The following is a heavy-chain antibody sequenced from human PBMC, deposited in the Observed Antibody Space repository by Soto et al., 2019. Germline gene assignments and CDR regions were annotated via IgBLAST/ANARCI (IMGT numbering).Heavy chain of an antibody. CDR2: ISYDGSNK. CDR3: ARDQAAMVTPDY. Sequence: QVQLVESGGGVVQPGRSLRLSCAASGFTFSSYAMHWVRQAPGKGLEWVAVISYDGSNKYYADSVKGRFTISRDNSKNTLYLQMNSLRVEDTAVYYCARDQAAMVTPDYWGQGTLVTVSS. V-gene: IGHV3-30-3*01. J-gene: IGHJ4*02. D-gene: IGHD5-18*01. CDR1: GFTFSSYA.